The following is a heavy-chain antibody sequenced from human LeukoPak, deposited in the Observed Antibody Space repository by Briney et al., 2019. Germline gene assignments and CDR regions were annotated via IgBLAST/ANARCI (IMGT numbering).Heavy chain of an antibody. V-gene: IGHV4-34*01. Sequence: SETLSLTCAVYGGSFSGYYWSWIRQPPGKGLEWIGEINHSGSTNYNPSLKSRVTISVDTSKNQFSLKLSSVTAADTAVYYCARGGDVLLWFGDLFGDWFDPWGQGTLVTVSS. CDR1: GGSFSGYY. CDR3: ARGGDVLLWFGDLFGDWFDP. D-gene: IGHD3-10*01. CDR2: INHSGST. J-gene: IGHJ5*02.